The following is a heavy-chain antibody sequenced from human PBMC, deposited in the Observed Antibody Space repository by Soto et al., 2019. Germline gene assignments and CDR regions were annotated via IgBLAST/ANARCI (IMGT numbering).Heavy chain of an antibody. Sequence: SETLSLTCAVYCGSFSGYYWSWIRQPPGKGLEWIGEINHSGSTNYNPSLKSRVTISVDTSKNQFSLKLSSVTAADTAVYYCARASYYYDSSGYPQDAFDIWGQGTMVTVS. CDR2: INHSGST. CDR3: ARASYYYDSSGYPQDAFDI. D-gene: IGHD3-22*01. CDR1: CGSFSGYY. J-gene: IGHJ3*02. V-gene: IGHV4-34*01.